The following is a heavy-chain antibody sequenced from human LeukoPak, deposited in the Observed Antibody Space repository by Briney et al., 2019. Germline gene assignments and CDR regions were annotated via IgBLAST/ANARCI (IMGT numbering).Heavy chain of an antibody. CDR1: GFTVSSNY. CDR3: ASSVAEWEPFDY. D-gene: IGHD1-26*01. V-gene: IGHV3-53*01. CDR2: IYSGGST. Sequence: PGGSLRLSCAASGFTVSSNYMSWVRQAPGKGLEWVSVIYSGGSTYYADSVKGRFTISRDNSKNTLYLQMNSLRAEDTAVYYRASSVAEWEPFDYWGQGTLVTVSS. J-gene: IGHJ4*02.